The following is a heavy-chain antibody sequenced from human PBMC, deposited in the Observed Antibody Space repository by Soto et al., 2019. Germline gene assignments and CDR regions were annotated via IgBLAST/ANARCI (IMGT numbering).Heavy chain of an antibody. CDR2: SSTSGRST. V-gene: IGHV3-23*01. CDR1: GIDFSNYA. Sequence: GGSLRLPCVVSGIDFSNYAMTWVRQAPGKGLEWVAISSTSGRSTYHADSVRGRFTISRDNSKNTLYLHMTNLRAEDTAVYYCAKDGNWLDVFLDLWGQGTPVTVSS. D-gene: IGHD6-19*01. J-gene: IGHJ4*02. CDR3: AKDGNWLDVFLDL.